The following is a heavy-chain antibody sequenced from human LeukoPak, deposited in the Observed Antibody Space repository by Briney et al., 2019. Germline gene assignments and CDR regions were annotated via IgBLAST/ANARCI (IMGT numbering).Heavy chain of an antibody. Sequence: GGSLRLSCAASGFTFSSYWMSWVRQPPGKGLEWVANIKQDGSEKYYVDSVKGRFTISRDNAKNTLYLQMNSLRAEDTAVYYCARDSGYYYDSSGRGDFDYWGQGTLVTVSS. CDR2: IKQDGSEK. D-gene: IGHD3-22*01. CDR1: GFTFSSYW. CDR3: ARDSGYYYDSSGRGDFDY. J-gene: IGHJ4*02. V-gene: IGHV3-7*01.